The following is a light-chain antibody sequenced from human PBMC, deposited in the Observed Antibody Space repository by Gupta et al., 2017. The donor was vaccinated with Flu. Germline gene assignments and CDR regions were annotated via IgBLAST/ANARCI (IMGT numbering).Light chain of an antibody. CDR1: TGTVTTNYY. CDR2: STN. V-gene: IGLV7-43*01. J-gene: IGLJ3*02. Sequence: QTVVTQEPSLTVSPGGTVTLTFASNTGTVTTNYYPNWFQLKPGQALRALIYSTNNKHSWTPARFSGSLLGGKAALTLSGVQAEDEADYYCLLYYGGNWVFGGGTRLTVL. CDR3: LLYYGGNWV.